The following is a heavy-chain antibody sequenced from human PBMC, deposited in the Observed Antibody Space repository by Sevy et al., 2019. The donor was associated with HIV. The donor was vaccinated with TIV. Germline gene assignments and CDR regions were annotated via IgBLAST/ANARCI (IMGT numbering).Heavy chain of an antibody. J-gene: IGHJ4*02. Sequence: GGSLRLSCAASGFTFNTYAMSWVRQAPGKGLEWVSTVSGSGGSTNYADSVKGRFTISRDNSKNTMYLQMSSLRAEDTAVYYCAKRYCTSTGCYFFDYWGQGTLVTVSS. CDR2: VSGSGGST. V-gene: IGHV3-23*01. D-gene: IGHD2-2*01. CDR3: AKRYCTSTGCYFFDY. CDR1: GFTFNTYA.